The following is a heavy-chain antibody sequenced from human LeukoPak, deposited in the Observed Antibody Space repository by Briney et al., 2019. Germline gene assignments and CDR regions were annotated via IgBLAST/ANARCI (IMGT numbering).Heavy chain of an antibody. CDR1: GFTFSSYA. J-gene: IGHJ4*02. CDR3: ARAGYYDSSGFFNY. D-gene: IGHD3-22*01. Sequence: PGGSLRLSCAASGFTFSSYAMHWVRQAPGKGLEWVAVISYDGSNKYYADSVKGRFTISRDNSKNTLYLRMNSLRAEDTAVYYCARAGYYDSSGFFNYWGQGTLVTVSS. CDR2: ISYDGSNK. V-gene: IGHV3-30-3*01.